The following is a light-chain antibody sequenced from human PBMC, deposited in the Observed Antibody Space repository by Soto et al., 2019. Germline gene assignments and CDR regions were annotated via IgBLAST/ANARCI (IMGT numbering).Light chain of an antibody. CDR2: GAS. CDR1: ESVSSSY. J-gene: IGKJ1*01. CDR3: QQYGSSPPWT. V-gene: IGKV3-20*01. Sequence: EIVLTQSPGTLSLSPGERATLSCRASESVSSSYLAWYQQKQGQAPRLLIFGASSRATGTPDRFSGSGSGTDFTLTISRLEPEDFAVYYCQQYGSSPPWTFGQGTEVEIK.